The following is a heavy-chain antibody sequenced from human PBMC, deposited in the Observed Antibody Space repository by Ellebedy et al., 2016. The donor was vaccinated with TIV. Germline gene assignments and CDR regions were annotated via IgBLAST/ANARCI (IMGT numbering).Heavy chain of an antibody. Sequence: SETLSLXXTVSGGSISSYYWSWIRQPPGKGLEWIGYIYYSGSTNYNPSLKSRVTISVDKSKNQFSLKLSSVTAADTAVYYCARRPKPHYDSSGYYVDWGQGTLVTVSS. CDR1: GGSISSYY. CDR3: ARRPKPHYDSSGYYVD. J-gene: IGHJ4*02. V-gene: IGHV4-59*12. D-gene: IGHD3-22*01. CDR2: IYYSGST.